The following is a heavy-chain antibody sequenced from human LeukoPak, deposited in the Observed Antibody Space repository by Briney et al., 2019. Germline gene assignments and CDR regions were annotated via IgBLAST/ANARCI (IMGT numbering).Heavy chain of an antibody. V-gene: IGHV4-59*08. CDR2: IYYSGST. Sequence: SETLSLTCTVSGGSISSYYWSWIRQPPGKGLEWIGYIYYSGSTNYNPSLKSRVTISVDTSKNQFSLKLSSVTAADTAVYYCARVWVLLGSRLHYYYYYYMDVWGKGTTVTVSS. CDR1: GGSISSYY. D-gene: IGHD3-22*01. J-gene: IGHJ6*03. CDR3: ARVWVLLGSRLHYYYYYYMDV.